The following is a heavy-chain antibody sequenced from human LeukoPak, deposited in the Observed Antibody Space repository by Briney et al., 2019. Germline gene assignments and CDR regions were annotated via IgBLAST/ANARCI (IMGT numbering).Heavy chain of an antibody. CDR2: IIPILGIA. D-gene: IGHD5-18*01. CDR3: ARLLYVHVDTAMVTDSRNLGY. J-gene: IGHJ4*02. V-gene: IGHV1-69*02. CDR1: NYTFTSYP. Sequence: ASVKVSCKGSNYTFTSYPINWVRQAPGQGLEWMGRIIPILGIANYAQKFQGRVTITADKSTSTAYMELSSLRSEDTAVYYCARLLYVHVDTAMVTDSRNLGYWGQGTLVTVSS.